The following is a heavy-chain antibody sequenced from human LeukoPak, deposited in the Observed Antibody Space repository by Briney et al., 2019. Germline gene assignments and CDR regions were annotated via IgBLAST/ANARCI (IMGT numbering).Heavy chain of an antibody. CDR3: ARSSGEQPPFDP. CDR1: GFTVSSNY. CDR2: IYSGGST. Sequence: GGSLRLSCAASGFTVSSNYMSWVRQAPGKGLEWVSVIYSGGSTYYADSVKGRFTISRDNSKNTLYLQMNSLRAEDTAVNYCARSSGEQPPFDPWGQGTLVTVSS. J-gene: IGHJ5*02. D-gene: IGHD1-26*01. V-gene: IGHV3-66*01.